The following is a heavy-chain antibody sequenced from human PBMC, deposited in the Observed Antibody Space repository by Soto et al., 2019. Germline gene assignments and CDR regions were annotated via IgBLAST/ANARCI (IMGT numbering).Heavy chain of an antibody. D-gene: IGHD2-15*01. CDR3: AKDSDSEYCSGGSCNGMRFDP. J-gene: IGHJ5*02. Sequence: EVQLLESGGGLVQPGGSLRLSCAASGFTFSSYAMSWVRQAPGKGLEWVSAISGSGGSTYYADSGKGRFTISRDKSKNTLYLQMIGLGAEDTAVYYCAKDSDSEYCSGGSCNGMRFDPWGQGILVTVSS. CDR2: ISGSGGST. V-gene: IGHV3-23*01. CDR1: GFTFSSYA.